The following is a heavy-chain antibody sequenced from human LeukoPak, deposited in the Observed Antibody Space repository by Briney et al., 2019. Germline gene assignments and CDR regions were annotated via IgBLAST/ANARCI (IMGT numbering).Heavy chain of an antibody. J-gene: IGHJ4*02. CDR1: GGSISSSSYY. V-gene: IGHV4-39*07. Sequence: PSETLSLTCTVSGGSISSSSYYWGWIRQPPGKGLEWIGNIYHSGSTYYNPSLKSRLTISVDTSKNQFSLRLSSVTAADTAVYYCARGLHCSSTSCYDGATYFDYWGLGTLVTVSS. CDR2: IYHSGST. D-gene: IGHD2-2*01. CDR3: ARGLHCSSTSCYDGATYFDY.